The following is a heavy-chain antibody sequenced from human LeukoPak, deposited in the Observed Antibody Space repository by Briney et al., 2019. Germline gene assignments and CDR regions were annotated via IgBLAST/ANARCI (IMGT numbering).Heavy chain of an antibody. Sequence: GGSLRLSCAASGFTFSSYWMSWVRQAPGKGLEWVANIKQDGSEKYYVDSVRGRFTISRDNAKNSLYLQMNSLRVEDTALYYCAKDNGRYTYGLSGVDVWGQGTTVTVSS. CDR3: AKDNGRYTYGLSGVDV. V-gene: IGHV3-7*03. D-gene: IGHD5-18*01. CDR2: IKQDGSEK. CDR1: GFTFSSYW. J-gene: IGHJ6*02.